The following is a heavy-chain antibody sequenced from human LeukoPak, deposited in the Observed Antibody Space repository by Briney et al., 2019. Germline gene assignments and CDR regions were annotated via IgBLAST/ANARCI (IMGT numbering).Heavy chain of an antibody. J-gene: IGHJ4*02. D-gene: IGHD5-12*01. Sequence: GGSLRLSCAASGFTVSSNYMSWVRQAPGKGLEWVSDIYSGGSTDYADSVKGRFTISRDNSKNTLYLQMNSLRAEDTAVYYCARESPLGGYCCDYWGQGTLVTVSS. V-gene: IGHV3-53*01. CDR1: GFTVSSNY. CDR2: IYSGGST. CDR3: ARESPLGGYCCDY.